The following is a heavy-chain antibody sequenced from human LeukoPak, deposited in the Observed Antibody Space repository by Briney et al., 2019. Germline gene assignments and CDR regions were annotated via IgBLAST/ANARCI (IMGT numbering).Heavy chain of an antibody. CDR3: AKDLVASSGWYRGDY. D-gene: IGHD6-19*01. CDR1: GFTFSSYA. V-gene: IGHV3-23*01. Sequence: PGGSLRLSCAASGFTFSSYAMSWVRQAPGKGLEWVSAISGSGGSTYYADSVKGRFTISRENSKNTLYLQMNSLRAEDTAVYYCAKDLVASSGWYRGDYWGQGTLVTASS. J-gene: IGHJ4*02. CDR2: ISGSGGST.